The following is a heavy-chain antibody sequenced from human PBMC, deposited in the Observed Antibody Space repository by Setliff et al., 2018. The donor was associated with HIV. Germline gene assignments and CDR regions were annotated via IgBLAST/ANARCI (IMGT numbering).Heavy chain of an antibody. V-gene: IGHV4-59*01. Sequence: SETLSLTCTVSGVSITSYYWSWLRQPPGKGLESIGYISYSGFTSYNPSLQSRVTISVDTSKNQFSLKVSSVTAADTAVYYCARLREMAAFDYWGQGTLVTVSS. J-gene: IGHJ4*02. CDR3: ARLREMAAFDY. CDR1: GVSITSYY. CDR2: ISYSGFT. D-gene: IGHD2-15*01.